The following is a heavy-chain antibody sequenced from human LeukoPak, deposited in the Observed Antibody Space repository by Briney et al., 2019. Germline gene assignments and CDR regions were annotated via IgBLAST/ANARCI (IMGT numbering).Heavy chain of an antibody. CDR3: AKKAPDGRFCSGNSCYFDH. D-gene: IGHD2-15*01. V-gene: IGHV3-23*01. CDR2: FSGASST. J-gene: IGHJ4*02. Sequence: PGGSLRLSCAASGFTFTSYAMSWVRQAPGKGLEWVSTFSGASSTSYADAVKGRVTISRDNSKNILYLQMNSLRAEDTAVYYCAKKAPDGRFCSGNSCYFDHWGQGTLVTVSS. CDR1: GFTFTSYA.